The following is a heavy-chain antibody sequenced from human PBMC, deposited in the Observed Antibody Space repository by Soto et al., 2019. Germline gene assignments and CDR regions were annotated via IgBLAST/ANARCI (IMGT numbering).Heavy chain of an antibody. CDR1: GFTFSSYA. D-gene: IGHD3-10*01. CDR3: AREGVNYGSGSYYRGPALVY. J-gene: IGHJ4*02. Sequence: GGSLRLSCAASGFTFSSYAMHWVRQAPGKGLEWVAVISYDGSNKYYADSVKGRFTISRDNSKNTLYLQMNSLRAEDTAVYYCAREGVNYGSGSYYRGPALVYWGQGTLVTVSS. V-gene: IGHV3-30-3*01. CDR2: ISYDGSNK.